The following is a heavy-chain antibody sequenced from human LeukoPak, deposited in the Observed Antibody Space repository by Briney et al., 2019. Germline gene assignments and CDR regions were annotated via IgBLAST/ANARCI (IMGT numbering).Heavy chain of an antibody. CDR1: GYSFTSYW. Sequence: GESLKISCQGSGYSFTSYWIGWVRQMPGKGLEWMGIIYPGDSDTRYSPSFQGQVTISADKSISTAYLQWSSLKASDTAMYYCARQFDSSSSSGWFDPWGQGTLVTVSS. CDR3: ARQFDSSSSSGWFDP. V-gene: IGHV5-51*01. J-gene: IGHJ5*02. CDR2: IYPGDSDT. D-gene: IGHD6-6*01.